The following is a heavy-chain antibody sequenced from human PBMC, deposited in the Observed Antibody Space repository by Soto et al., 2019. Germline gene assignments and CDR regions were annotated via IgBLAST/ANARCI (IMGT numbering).Heavy chain of an antibody. Sequence: QVQLVESGGGVVQPGRSLRLSCAASGFTFSSYAMHWVRQAPGKGLEWVAVISYDGSNKYYADSVKGRFTISRDNSKNTLYLQMNSLRAEDTAVYYCASSLWQQLAAGGFDYWGQGTLVTVSS. V-gene: IGHV3-30-3*01. D-gene: IGHD6-13*01. CDR3: ASSLWQQLAAGGFDY. CDR2: ISYDGSNK. CDR1: GFTFSSYA. J-gene: IGHJ4*02.